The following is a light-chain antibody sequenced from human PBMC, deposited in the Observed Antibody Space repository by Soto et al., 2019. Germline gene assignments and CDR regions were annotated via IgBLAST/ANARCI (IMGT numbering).Light chain of an antibody. V-gene: IGKV1-9*01. CDR3: QQLNSFPIP. J-gene: IGKJ3*01. CDR2: GAS. Sequence: IQLTQSPSSLSASVGDRVTISCRASQGIANFLAWYQQKPGKAPKLLIYGASTLQSGVPSMFSGSGSGRDFTLTISSLQPEDFATYYCQQLNSFPIPFGPGTKVDIK. CDR1: QGIANF.